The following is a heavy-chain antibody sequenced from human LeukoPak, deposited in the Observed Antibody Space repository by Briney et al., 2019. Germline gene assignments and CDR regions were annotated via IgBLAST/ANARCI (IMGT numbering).Heavy chain of an antibody. CDR2: IKSDVNSR. Sequence: GRSLRLSCAASGFTFSTSWMHWVRQVPGKGLVWVARIKSDVNSRDYADSVKGRFTISRDDAKNILYLQMNSLRAEDTAVYYCTAIRPDYWGQGTVVTVSS. J-gene: IGHJ4*02. CDR3: TAIRPDY. V-gene: IGHV3-74*01. D-gene: IGHD2-21*02. CDR1: GFTFSTSW.